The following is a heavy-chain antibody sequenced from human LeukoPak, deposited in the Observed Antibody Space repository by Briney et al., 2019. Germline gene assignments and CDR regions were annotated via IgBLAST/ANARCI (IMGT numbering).Heavy chain of an antibody. CDR2: INTNTGNP. V-gene: IGHV7-4-1*02. Sequence: GASVKVSCKASRYTLTSYAMNWVRQAPGQGLEWMGWINTNTGNPTYAQGFTGRFVFSLDTSVSTAYLQISSLKAEDTAVYYCARDVGSYSSSWFPSRYYYGMDVWGQGTTVTVSS. J-gene: IGHJ6*02. CDR3: ARDVGSYSSSWFPSRYYYGMDV. D-gene: IGHD6-13*01. CDR1: RYTLTSYA.